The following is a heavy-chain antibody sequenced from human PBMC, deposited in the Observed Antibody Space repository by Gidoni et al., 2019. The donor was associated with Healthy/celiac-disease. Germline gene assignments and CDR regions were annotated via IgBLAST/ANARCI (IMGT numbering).Heavy chain of an antibody. CDR3: AKDVDSYGLRYFDY. V-gene: IGHV3-9*01. Sequence: DVQLVESGGGLVQPGRSLRLSCAASGFTFDDYAMHWVRQAPGKGLEWVSGISWNSGSIGYADSVKGRFTIARDNAKNSLYLQMNSLRAEDTALYYCAKDVDSYGLRYFDYWGQGTLVTVSS. CDR2: ISWNSGSI. D-gene: IGHD5-18*01. J-gene: IGHJ4*02. CDR1: GFTFDDYA.